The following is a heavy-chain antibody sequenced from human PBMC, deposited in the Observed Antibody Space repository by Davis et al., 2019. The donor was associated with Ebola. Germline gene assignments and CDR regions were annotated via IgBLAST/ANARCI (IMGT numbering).Heavy chain of an antibody. CDR2: ISSSSSTI. D-gene: IGHD2-15*01. Sequence: GGSLRLSCAASGFTFSSYSMNWVRQAPGKGLEWVSYISSSSSTIYYADSVKGRFTISRDNAKNSLYLQMNSLRDEDTAVYYCARVCSGGSCYYYYGMDVWGQGTTVTVSS. CDR3: ARVCSGGSCYYYYGMDV. V-gene: IGHV3-48*02. J-gene: IGHJ6*02. CDR1: GFTFSSYS.